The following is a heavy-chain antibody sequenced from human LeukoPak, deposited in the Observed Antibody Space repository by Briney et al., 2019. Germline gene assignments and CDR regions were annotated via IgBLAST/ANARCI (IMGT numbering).Heavy chain of an antibody. Sequence: SETLSLTSTVAAPSISIYYWSWIRQPAGKGLEWIGYIYYSVSTNYNPSLKRRVSISVAKSKTQFSLKLTAVAPADPAWISCARVGSSGWYNYFDYWGQGTLVTVSS. CDR2: IYYSVST. D-gene: IGHD6-19*01. J-gene: IGHJ4*02. CDR3: ARVGSSGWYNYFDY. CDR1: APSISIYY. V-gene: IGHV4-59*01.